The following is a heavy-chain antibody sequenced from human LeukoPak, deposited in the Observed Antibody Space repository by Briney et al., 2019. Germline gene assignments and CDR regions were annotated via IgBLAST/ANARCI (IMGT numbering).Heavy chain of an antibody. CDR3: AKAYTGYSSGWPSY. D-gene: IGHD6-19*01. V-gene: IGHV3-23*01. CDR1: GFTFSSYA. CDR2: ISGSGGST. J-gene: IGHJ4*02. Sequence: GGSLSLSCAASGFTFSSYAMSWVRQAPGKGLEWVSAISGSGGSTYYAGSVKGRFTISRDNSKNTLYLQMNSLRAEDTAVYYCAKAYTGYSSGWPSYWGQGTLVTVSS.